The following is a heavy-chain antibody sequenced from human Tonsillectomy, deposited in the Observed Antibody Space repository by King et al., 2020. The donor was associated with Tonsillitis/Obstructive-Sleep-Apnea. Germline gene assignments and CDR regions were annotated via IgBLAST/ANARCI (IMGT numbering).Heavy chain of an antibody. CDR1: GGTFSNFG. CDR3: ARVKGYDGSYYGFDY. CDR2: IIPLFATT. D-gene: IGHD1-26*01. Sequence: VQLVESAAEVKKPGSSVTVSCKVSGGTFSNFGISWVRQAPGQGLEWMGGIIPLFATTNYAQKFQGRVTITADESTTTAYMELSSLRSEDTAVYYCARVKGYDGSYYGFDYWGQGTLVTVSS. V-gene: IGHV1-69*01. J-gene: IGHJ4*02.